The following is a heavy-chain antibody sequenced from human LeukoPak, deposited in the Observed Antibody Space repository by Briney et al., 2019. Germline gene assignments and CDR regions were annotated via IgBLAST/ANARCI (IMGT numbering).Heavy chain of an antibody. J-gene: IGHJ5*02. CDR2: ITGSADST. CDR3: AREQWELYH. D-gene: IGHD1-26*01. Sequence: GGSLRLSCAASGFTFSSYAMSWVRQAPGKGLEWVSGITGSADSTYYADSVKGRFTISRDNSKNTLYLQMNSLRAEDTAVYYCAREQWELYHWGQGTLVTVSS. V-gene: IGHV3-23*01. CDR1: GFTFSSYA.